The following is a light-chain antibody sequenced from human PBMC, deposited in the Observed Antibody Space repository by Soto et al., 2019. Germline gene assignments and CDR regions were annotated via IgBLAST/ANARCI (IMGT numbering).Light chain of an antibody. J-gene: IGLJ1*01. CDR3: SSYEGSNAYV. V-gene: IGLV2-8*01. Sequence: QSVLTQPPSASGSPGQSVTISCTGTSSDVGGYNYVSWYQQRPGKAPKLMIYEVSKRPSGVPDRFSGSKSGNTASLTVSGLQAEDEAEYYCSSYEGSNAYVFGTGTKVTVL. CDR1: SSDVGGYNY. CDR2: EVS.